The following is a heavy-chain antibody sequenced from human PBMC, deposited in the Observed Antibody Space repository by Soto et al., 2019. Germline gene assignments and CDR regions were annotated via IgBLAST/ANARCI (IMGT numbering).Heavy chain of an antibody. CDR3: ARESEDLTSNFDY. CDR1: GFTFSRYS. J-gene: IGHJ4*02. V-gene: IGHV3-21*01. CDR2: ISSTTNYI. Sequence: KPVGSLRLSCAASGFTFSRYSMNWVRQAPGKGLEWVSSISSTTNYIYYADSMKGRFTVSRDNAKNSVYLDMNSLSAEDTAVYYCARESEDLTSNFDYWGQGTLVTVS.